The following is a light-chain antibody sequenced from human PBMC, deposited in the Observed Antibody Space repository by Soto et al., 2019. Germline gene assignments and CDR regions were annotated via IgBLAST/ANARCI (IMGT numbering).Light chain of an antibody. Sequence: EIVLTQSPGTLSLSPGERATLSCRASQRVSSHSLAWYQQKPGQAPRTLIYGTSSRATGIPDRFSASWSGTDFPLTISRLEPEYFAVYYCHHYPRSSWTFGQGTKVEVK. CDR3: HHYPRSSWT. V-gene: IGKV3-20*01. J-gene: IGKJ1*01. CDR2: GTS. CDR1: QRVSSHS.